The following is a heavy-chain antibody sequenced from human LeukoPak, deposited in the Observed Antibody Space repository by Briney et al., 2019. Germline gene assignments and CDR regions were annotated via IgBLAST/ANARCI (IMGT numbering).Heavy chain of an antibody. D-gene: IGHD4-23*01. CDR1: GXTFSXNE. Sequence: GGSLRLSCAASGXTFSXNEXXWXXXAXGXGLXWVSYISSSGSTIYYADSVKGRFTISRDNAKNSLYLQMNSLRAGDTAVYYCARESGGNTFDCWGQGTLVTVSS. CDR3: ARESGGNTFDC. CDR2: ISSSGSTI. J-gene: IGHJ4*02. V-gene: IGHV3-48*03.